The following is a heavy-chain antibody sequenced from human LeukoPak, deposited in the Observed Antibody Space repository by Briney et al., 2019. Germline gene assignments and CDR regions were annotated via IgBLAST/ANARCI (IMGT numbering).Heavy chain of an antibody. CDR2: IYYSGST. CDR1: GGSISSYY. Sequence: SETLSLTCTVSGGSISSYYWSWIRQPPGKGLEWIGYIYYSGSTNYNPSLKSRVTISVDTSKNHFSLKLSSVTAADTAVYYCARDKRYCSSGRCWGVQFGPWGQGTLVTVSS. CDR3: ARDKRYCSSGRCWGVQFGP. D-gene: IGHD2-15*01. J-gene: IGHJ5*02. V-gene: IGHV4-59*01.